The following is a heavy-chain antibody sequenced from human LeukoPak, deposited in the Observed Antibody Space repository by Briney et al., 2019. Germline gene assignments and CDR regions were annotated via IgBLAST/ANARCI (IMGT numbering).Heavy chain of an antibody. V-gene: IGHV4-39*07. CDR2: IYYSGST. J-gene: IGHJ4*02. CDR1: GGSISSSSYY. Sequence: SETLSLTCTVSGGSISSSSYYWGWIRQPPGKGLEWIGSIYYSGSTYYNPSLKSRVTISVDTSKNQFSLKLSSVTAADTAVYYCARLAGIPHYWGQGTLVTVSS. D-gene: IGHD6-19*01. CDR3: ARLAGIPHY.